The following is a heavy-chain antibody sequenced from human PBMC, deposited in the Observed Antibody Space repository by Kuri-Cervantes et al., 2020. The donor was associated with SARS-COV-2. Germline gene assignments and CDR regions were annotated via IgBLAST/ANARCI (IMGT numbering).Heavy chain of an antibody. J-gene: IGHJ4*02. D-gene: IGHD1-26*01. V-gene: IGHV3-48*01. Sequence: GGSLRLSCAASGFTFSSYSMNWVRQAPGKGLEWVSYISSSSSTIYYADSVKGRFTISRDNAKNSLYLQMNSLRAEDTAVYYCATFGGSYPKYYFDYWGQGTLVTVSS. CDR1: GFTFSSYS. CDR2: ISSSSSTI. CDR3: ATFGGSYPKYYFDY.